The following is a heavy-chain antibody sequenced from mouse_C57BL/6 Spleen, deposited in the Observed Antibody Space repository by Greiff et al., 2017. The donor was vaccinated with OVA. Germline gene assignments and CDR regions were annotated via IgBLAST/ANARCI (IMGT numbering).Heavy chain of an antibody. CDR2: IRNKANGYTT. V-gene: IGHV7-3*01. D-gene: IGHD4-1*02. CDR3: ARSSTGTTGAWFAY. Sequence: EVKLQESGGGLVQPGGSLSLSCAASGFTFTDYYMSWVRQPPGKALEWLGFIRNKANGYTTEYSASVKGRFTISRDNSQSILYLQMNALRAEDSATYYCARSSTGTTGAWFAYWGQGTLVTVSA. J-gene: IGHJ3*01. CDR1: GFTFTDYY.